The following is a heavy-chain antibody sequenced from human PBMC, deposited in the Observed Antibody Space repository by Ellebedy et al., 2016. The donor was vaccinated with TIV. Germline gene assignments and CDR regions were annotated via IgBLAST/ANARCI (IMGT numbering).Heavy chain of an antibody. J-gene: IGHJ4*02. CDR3: AQWGGDRYYFDY. CDR2: INPNSGGT. D-gene: IGHD1-26*01. Sequence: AASVKVSCKASGYTFTGYYMHWARQAPGQGLEWMGWINPNSGGTNYAQKFQGRVTMTRDTSISTAYMELSRLRSDDTAVYYCAQWGGDRYYFDYWGQGTLVTVSS. CDR1: GYTFTGYY. V-gene: IGHV1-2*02.